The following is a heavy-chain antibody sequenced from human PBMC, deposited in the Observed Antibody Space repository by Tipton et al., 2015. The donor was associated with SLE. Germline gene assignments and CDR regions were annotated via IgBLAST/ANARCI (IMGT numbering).Heavy chain of an antibody. D-gene: IGHD1-26*01. CDR1: GGSFSGYY. Sequence: TLSLTCAVYGGSFSGYYWSWIRQPPGKGLEWIGEINHSGSTNYNPSLKSRVTISVDTSKNQFSLKLSSVTAADTAVYYCAREASGSLDAFDIWGQGTMVTVSS. V-gene: IGHV4-34*01. J-gene: IGHJ3*02. CDR2: INHSGST. CDR3: AREASGSLDAFDI.